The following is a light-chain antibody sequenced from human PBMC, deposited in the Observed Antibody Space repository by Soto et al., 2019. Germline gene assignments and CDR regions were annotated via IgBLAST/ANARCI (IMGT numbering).Light chain of an antibody. Sequence: QSVLTQPPSVSAAPGQKVTISCSGSSSNIGNNYVSWYQQLPGTAPKLLIYDNNERPSGIADRFSGSKSGTSATLGITGLQSGDEAVYYCGTWDSSLSAELFGGGTKVTVL. CDR1: SSNIGNNY. J-gene: IGLJ3*02. CDR2: DNN. CDR3: GTWDSSLSAEL. V-gene: IGLV1-51*01.